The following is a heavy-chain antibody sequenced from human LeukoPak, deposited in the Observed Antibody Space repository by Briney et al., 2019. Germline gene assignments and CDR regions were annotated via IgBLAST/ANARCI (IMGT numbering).Heavy chain of an antibody. CDR1: GFTFSSYA. Sequence: GGSLRLSCAASGFTFSSYAMSWVRQAPGKGLEWVSAISGSGGSTYYADSVKGRFTISRDNSKNTLYLQMNSLRAEDPAVYYCAKDEGLELRGYFDDWGQGTLVTVSS. CDR3: AKDEGLELRGYFDD. CDR2: ISGSGGST. J-gene: IGHJ4*02. D-gene: IGHD1-7*01. V-gene: IGHV3-23*01.